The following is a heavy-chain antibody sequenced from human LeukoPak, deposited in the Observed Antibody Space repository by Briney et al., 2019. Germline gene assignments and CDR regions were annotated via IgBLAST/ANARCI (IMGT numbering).Heavy chain of an antibody. CDR1: GGSFSGYY. CDR2: INHSGST. D-gene: IGHD3-10*01. J-gene: IGHJ4*02. V-gene: IGHV4-34*01. CDR3: ARGGGKMIEHTGSGSYYFRRRPHYFDY. Sequence: SETLSLTCAVYGGSFSGYYWSWIRQPPGKGLEWIGEINHSGSTNYNPSLKSRVTISVDTSKNQFSLKLSSVTAADTAVYYCARGGGKMIEHTGSGSYYFRRRPHYFDYWGQGTLVTVSS.